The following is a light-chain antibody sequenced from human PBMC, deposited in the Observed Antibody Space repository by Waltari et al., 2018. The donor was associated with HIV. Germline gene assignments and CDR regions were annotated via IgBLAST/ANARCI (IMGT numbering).Light chain of an antibody. Sequence: QSVLTQPPSASGTPGQRVPISCSGSSPTTDTNLVSCYQHLPPTAPKLLIYNNHPRPSGVPDRFSGSKPGTSASLAISGLQSEDEADYYCATWDVSLNGYVLFGGGTKVTVL. CDR1: SPTTDTNL. J-gene: IGLJ2*01. CDR3: ATWDVSLNGYVL. V-gene: IGLV1-44*01. CDR2: NNH.